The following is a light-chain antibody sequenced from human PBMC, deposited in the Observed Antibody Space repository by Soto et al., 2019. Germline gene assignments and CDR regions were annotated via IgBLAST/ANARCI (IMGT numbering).Light chain of an antibody. V-gene: IGKV1-39*01. CDR3: QETFGIFPWT. J-gene: IGKJ1*01. Sequence: DIPMNQSPSSLSASVGDRATITCRASQNIRAYLNCYQHKPGMAARVLIYASSNLQSGVPSRFSGSGSGTDFTLTITSLQPEEFATYYCQETFGIFPWTFGQGTKVDIK. CDR1: QNIRAY. CDR2: ASS.